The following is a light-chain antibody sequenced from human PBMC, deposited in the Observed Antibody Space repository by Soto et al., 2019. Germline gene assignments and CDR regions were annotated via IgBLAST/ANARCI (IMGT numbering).Light chain of an antibody. J-gene: IGKJ4*01. CDR3: HQYGSSPPT. V-gene: IGKV3-20*01. Sequence: EIVLTQSPGTLSLSPGERATLSCRASQSVSKNFLAWYQQKPGQAPRLLISGASNRATGIPDRFSGSGSGTDFSLTIDRLEPEDLAVYFCHQYGSSPPTFGGGTKVSIK. CDR2: GAS. CDR1: QSVSKNF.